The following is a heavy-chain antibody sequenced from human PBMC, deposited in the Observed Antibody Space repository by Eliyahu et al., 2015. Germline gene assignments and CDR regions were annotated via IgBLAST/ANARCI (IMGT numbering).Heavy chain of an antibody. CDR1: GGSISSYX. Sequence: QVQLQESGPGLVKPSXTLSXTCTVXGGSISSYXXSWIRQPAGKGLEWIGRIYASGSTNYNPSLRSRVAMSLDTSKSHFSLSLNSVTAADTAVYYCAKDGGYCTGGTCLRSWGQGTLVTVSS. J-gene: IGHJ5*02. D-gene: IGHD2-15*01. CDR3: AKDGGYCTGGTCLRS. V-gene: IGHV4-4*07. CDR2: IYASGST.